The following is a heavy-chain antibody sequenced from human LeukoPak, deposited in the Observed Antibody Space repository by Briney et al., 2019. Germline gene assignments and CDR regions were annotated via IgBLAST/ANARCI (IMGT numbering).Heavy chain of an antibody. V-gene: IGHV3-13*01. Sequence: GGSLRLSCAASGFTFSSSDMHWVRQATGKGLEWASAIGTTGDTYYPGSVKGRFTISRENARNSLYLQMNSLRVGDTAVYYCGRGMRDYYGLDYWGQGILVTVSS. CDR2: IGTTGDT. CDR1: GFTFSSSD. J-gene: IGHJ4*02. CDR3: GRGMRDYYGLDY. D-gene: IGHD3-10*01.